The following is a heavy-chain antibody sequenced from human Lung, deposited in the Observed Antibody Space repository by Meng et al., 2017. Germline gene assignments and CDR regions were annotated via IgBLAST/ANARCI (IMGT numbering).Heavy chain of an antibody. V-gene: IGHV1-2*06. CDR2: INPKSGDT. J-gene: IGHJ4*02. CDR3: ARDEDISAAGKLFGDY. D-gene: IGHD6-25*01. Sequence: GQVVQSGAWVKKPGASVKVSCKPSGYNFPDYYIHWVRRAPGQGLEWMGRINPKSGDTHYAQKFQARVTMTGDTSISTAYMELSGLRSDDTAMYYCARDEDISAAGKLFGDYWGQGTLVTVSS. CDR1: GYNFPDYY.